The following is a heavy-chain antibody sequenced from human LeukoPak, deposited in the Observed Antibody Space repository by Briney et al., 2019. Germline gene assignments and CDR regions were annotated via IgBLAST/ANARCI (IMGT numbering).Heavy chain of an antibody. CDR2: ISAYNGNT. CDR3: ARGHKTTIFGVVIIRGVWFDP. J-gene: IGHJ5*02. D-gene: IGHD3-3*01. V-gene: IGHV1-18*01. Sequence: GASVKVSCKASGYTFTSYGISWVRQAPGQGLEWMGWISAYNGNTNYAQKLQGRVTMTRNTSISTAYMELSSLRSEDTAVYYCARGHKTTIFGVVIIRGVWFDPWGQGTLVTVSS. CDR1: GYTFTSYG.